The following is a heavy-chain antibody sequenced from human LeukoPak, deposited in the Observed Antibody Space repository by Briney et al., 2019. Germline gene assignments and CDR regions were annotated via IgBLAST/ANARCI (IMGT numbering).Heavy chain of an antibody. V-gene: IGHV3-21*01. CDR2: ISRSSDYI. CDR1: GFTFSDYS. CDR3: ARDRYGDSTPLVD. D-gene: IGHD4-17*01. J-gene: IGHJ4*02. Sequence: GGSLRLSCAASGFTFSDYSMDWVRQAPGKGLEWVSCISRSSDYIYYADSAKGRFTISRDNAKNSLYLQIDSLRAEDTAVYYCARDRYGDSTPLVDWGQGTLVTVSS.